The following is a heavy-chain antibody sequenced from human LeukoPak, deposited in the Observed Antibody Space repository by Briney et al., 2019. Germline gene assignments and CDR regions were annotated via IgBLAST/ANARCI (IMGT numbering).Heavy chain of an antibody. CDR1: GFNFASRW. CDR3: ARHFHAKGSFDF. V-gene: IGHV3-74*01. D-gene: IGHD2-8*01. CDR2: ISSDGSDT. J-gene: IGHJ5*01. Sequence: GGSLRLSCAASGFNFASRWMHWVRQVPGKGLVWVSRISSDGSDTTYADSVKGRFTISRDNVKKIVYLQMRSLRVEDTAVYYCARHFHAKGSFDFWGQGTLVTVSS.